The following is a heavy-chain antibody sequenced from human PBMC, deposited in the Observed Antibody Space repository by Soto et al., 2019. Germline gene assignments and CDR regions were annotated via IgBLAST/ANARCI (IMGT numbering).Heavy chain of an antibody. CDR1: GYTFTSYD. J-gene: IGHJ6*03. Sequence: ASVKVSCKASGYTFTSYDINWVRQATGQGLEWMGWMNPNSGNTGYAQKFQGRVTMTRNTSISTACMELSSLRSEDTAVYYCARGAPDFWSGKYYYYYMDFWGKGTTVTVS. CDR3: ARGAPDFWSGKYYYYYMDF. D-gene: IGHD3-3*01. CDR2: MNPNSGNT. V-gene: IGHV1-8*01.